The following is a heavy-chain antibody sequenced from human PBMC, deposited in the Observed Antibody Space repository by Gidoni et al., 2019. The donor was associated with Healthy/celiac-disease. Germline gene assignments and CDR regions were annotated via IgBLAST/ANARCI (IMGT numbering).Heavy chain of an antibody. CDR3: ARSEGLDGGATIWGDAFDI. V-gene: IGHV4-59*01. Sequence: QVQLQESGPGLVKPSETLSLTCPVSVGSISSYYWSWIRQPPGKGLEWIGYIYYSGSTNYNPSLKSRVTISVDTSKNQCSMKLSSVTAADTAVYYCARSEGLDGGATIWGDAFDIWGQGTMVTVSS. J-gene: IGHJ3*02. CDR1: VGSISSYY. D-gene: IGHD5-12*01. CDR2: IYYSGST.